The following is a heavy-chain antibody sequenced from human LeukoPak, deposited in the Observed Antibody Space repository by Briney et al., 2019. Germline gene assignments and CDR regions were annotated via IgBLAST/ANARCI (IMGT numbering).Heavy chain of an antibody. J-gene: IGHJ4*02. Sequence: PSETLSLTCTVSGGSISSYYWSWIRQPPGKGLEGIGYIYYSGSTNYNPSLKSRVTISVDTSKNQFSLKLSSVTAADTAVYYCARLPSPRYSGYDLVSWGQGTLVTVSS. CDR3: ARLPSPRYSGYDLVS. V-gene: IGHV4-59*08. CDR2: IYYSGST. D-gene: IGHD5-12*01. CDR1: GGSISSYY.